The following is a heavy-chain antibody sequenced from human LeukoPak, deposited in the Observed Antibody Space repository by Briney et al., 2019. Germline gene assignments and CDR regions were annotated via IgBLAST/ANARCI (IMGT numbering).Heavy chain of an antibody. J-gene: IGHJ5*02. CDR3: ARDLITTNWFDP. D-gene: IGHD3-16*01. CDR1: GFTFSTYW. V-gene: IGHV3-74*01. Sequence: GTSLRLSCAASGFTFSTYWMHWVRQAPGKGLVWVSHITSDGSGTNYADSVKGRFTISRDNAQNTLYLQMNSLRAEDTAVYYCARDLITTNWFDPWGQGTLVTVSS. CDR2: ITSDGSGT.